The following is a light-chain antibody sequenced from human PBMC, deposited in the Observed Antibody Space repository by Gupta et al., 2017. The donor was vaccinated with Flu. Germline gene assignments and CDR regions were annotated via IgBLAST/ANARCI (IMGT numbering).Light chain of an antibody. CDR3: QQSSDLPWT. Sequence: IVLTQSPDFQSVTPKEKVTITCRASQNIGGALHWYQQKPDQSPKLLIKYASQSFSGVPSRFSGSGSGTDFTLTINSLEPEDAATYYCQQSSDLPWTFGQGTKVEIK. CDR1: QNIGGA. CDR2: YAS. V-gene: IGKV6-21*01. J-gene: IGKJ1*01.